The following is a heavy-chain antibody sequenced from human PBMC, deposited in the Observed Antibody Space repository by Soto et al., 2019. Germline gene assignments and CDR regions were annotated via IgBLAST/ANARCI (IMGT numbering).Heavy chain of an antibody. D-gene: IGHD6-13*01. CDR3: AKDPGIAAAGTRYFQH. CDR1: GFTFSSYA. J-gene: IGHJ1*01. V-gene: IGHV3-23*01. Sequence: PGGSLRLSCAASGFTFSSYAMSWVRQAPGKGLEWVSAISGSGGSTYYADSVKGRFTISRDNSKNTLYLQMNSLRAEDTAVYYCAKDPGIAAAGTRYFQHWGQGTLVTVSS. CDR2: ISGSGGST.